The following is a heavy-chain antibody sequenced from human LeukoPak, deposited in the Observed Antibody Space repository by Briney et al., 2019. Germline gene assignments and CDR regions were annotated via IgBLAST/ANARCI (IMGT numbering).Heavy chain of an antibody. D-gene: IGHD3-10*01. J-gene: IGHJ3*02. CDR2: IYYSGST. CDR1: GGSISSSSYY. V-gene: IGHV4-39*01. CDR3: ARHPTQGLLWFGELLLGDAFDI. Sequence: SETLSLTCTVSGGSISSSSYYWGWIRQPPGKGLEWIGSIYYSGSTYYNPSLKSRVTISVDTSKNQFSLKLSSVTAADTAVYYCARHPTQGLLWFGELLLGDAFDIWGQGTMVTVSS.